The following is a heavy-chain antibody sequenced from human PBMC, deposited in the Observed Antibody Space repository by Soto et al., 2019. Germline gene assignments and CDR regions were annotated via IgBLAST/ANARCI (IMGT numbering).Heavy chain of an antibody. D-gene: IGHD6-13*01. J-gene: IGHJ4*02. CDR3: AKELRIAAAGPFDY. Sequence: EVQLVESGGGLVQPGRSLRLSCAASGFTFDDYAMHWVRQAPGKGLEWVSGISWNSGSIGYADSVKGRFTISRDNAKNSLYLQMNSLRAEDTALYYCAKELRIAAAGPFDYWGQGTLVTVYS. CDR2: ISWNSGSI. CDR1: GFTFDDYA. V-gene: IGHV3-9*01.